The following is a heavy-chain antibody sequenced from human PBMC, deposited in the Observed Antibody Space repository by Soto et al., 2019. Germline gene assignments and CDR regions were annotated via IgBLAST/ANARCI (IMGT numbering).Heavy chain of an antibody. CDR3: ARYCGGDLDNAFDI. D-gene: IGHD2-21*02. CDR1: GGSISSGGYY. J-gene: IGHJ3*02. CDR2: IYYSGST. V-gene: IGHV4-31*03. Sequence: QVQLQESGPGLVKPSQTLSLTCTVSGGSISSGGYYWSWIRQHPGKGLEWIGYIYYSGSTYYNPSLKSRVTISVDTSKNQFSLKLSAVTAADTAVYYCARYCGGDLDNAFDIWGQGTMVTVSS.